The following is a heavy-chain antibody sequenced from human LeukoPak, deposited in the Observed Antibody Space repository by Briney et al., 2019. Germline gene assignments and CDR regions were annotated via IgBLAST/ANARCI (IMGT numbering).Heavy chain of an antibody. Sequence: GGSLRLSCAASGFTFSSYSMNWVRQAPGKGLEWVSYISSSSTIYYADSVKGRFTISRDNSKNTLYLQMNSLRAEDTAVYYCAKLFPGYCSSTSCHDAFDIWGQGTMVTVSS. D-gene: IGHD2-2*03. CDR1: GFTFSSYS. CDR3: AKLFPGYCSSTSCHDAFDI. J-gene: IGHJ3*02. V-gene: IGHV3-48*01. CDR2: ISSSSTI.